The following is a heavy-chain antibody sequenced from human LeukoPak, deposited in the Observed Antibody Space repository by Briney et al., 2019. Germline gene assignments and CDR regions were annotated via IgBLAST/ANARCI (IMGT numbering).Heavy chain of an antibody. CDR1: GGSISSYY. D-gene: IGHD4-23*01. CDR2: INYSGST. V-gene: IGHV4-59*01. Sequence: SETLSLTCTVSGGSISSYYWSWIRQPPGKGLEWIGYINYSGSTNYNPSLKSRVTISVDTSKNQFSLKLSSVTAADTAVYYCARVYGGNSEGAFDIWGQGTMVTVSS. J-gene: IGHJ3*02. CDR3: ARVYGGNSEGAFDI.